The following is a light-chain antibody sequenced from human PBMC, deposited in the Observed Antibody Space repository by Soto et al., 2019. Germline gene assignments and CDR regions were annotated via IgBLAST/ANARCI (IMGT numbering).Light chain of an antibody. CDR3: QQYNSYPWT. CDR2: DAS. CDR1: QRISSW. V-gene: IGKV1-5*01. J-gene: IGKJ1*01. Sequence: DIPMTQSPSTLSASVGDRVTITCRASQRISSWLAWYQQKPGKAPKLLIYDASNLESGVPSRFSGSGSGTEFALTMTRRQPDDFATYYCQQYNSYPWTVGQGTKVEI.